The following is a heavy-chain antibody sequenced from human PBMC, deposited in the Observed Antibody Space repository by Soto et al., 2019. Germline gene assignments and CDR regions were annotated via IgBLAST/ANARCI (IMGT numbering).Heavy chain of an antibody. J-gene: IGHJ5*02. Sequence: SETLSLTCAVYGGSFSGYYWSWIRQPPGKGLEWIGEINHSGSTNYNPSLKSRVTISVDTSKNQFSLKLSSVTAADTAVYYCARAEVTTSAFDPWGQGTLVTVSS. CDR2: INHSGST. CDR1: GGSFSGYY. CDR3: ARAEVTTSAFDP. V-gene: IGHV4-34*01. D-gene: IGHD4-4*01.